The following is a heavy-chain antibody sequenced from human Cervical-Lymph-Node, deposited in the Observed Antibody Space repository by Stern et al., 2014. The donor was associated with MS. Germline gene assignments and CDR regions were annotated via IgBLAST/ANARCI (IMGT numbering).Heavy chain of an antibody. CDR3: ARVSAHYGMDV. Sequence: MQLVESGAEVKKPGASVKVSCKASGYTFTSYYMHWVRQAPGQGLAWMGIINPSGGSTSYAQKFQGRVTMTRDTSTSTVYMELSSLRSEDTAVYYCARVSAHYGMDVWGQGTTVTVSS. D-gene: IGHD6-25*01. CDR1: GYTFTSYY. V-gene: IGHV1-46*01. J-gene: IGHJ6*02. CDR2: INPSGGST.